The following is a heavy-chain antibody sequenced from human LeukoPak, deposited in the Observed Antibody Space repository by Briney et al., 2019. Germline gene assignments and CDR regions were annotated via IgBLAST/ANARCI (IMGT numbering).Heavy chain of an antibody. CDR1: GFTVSNNR. CDR3: VREREGSNSEH. J-gene: IGHJ1*01. V-gene: IGHV3-53*01. Sequence: GGSLRLSCAASGFTVSNNRLSWVRRAPGMGLEWVSTIYSDGNTYYPDSVKGRFTISRDGSKNTLYLQLNSLRTEDTAIYYCVREREGSNSEHWGQGTLVTVSS. CDR2: IYSDGNT. D-gene: IGHD1-26*01.